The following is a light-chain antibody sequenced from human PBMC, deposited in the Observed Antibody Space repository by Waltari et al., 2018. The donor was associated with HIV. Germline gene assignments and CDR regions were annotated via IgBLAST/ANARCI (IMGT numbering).Light chain of an antibody. CDR1: QSISNY. CDR2: AAS. CDR3: QQSFTSFFT. V-gene: IGKV1-39*01. Sequence: DIQMTQSPSSLSASVGDRLNITCRASQSISNYLNWYQKKPGRAPKLLIYAASSLHSGVPSRFSGSGSGTDFTLTISSLQPEDFATYYCQQSFTSFFTFGPGTKVDIK. J-gene: IGKJ3*01.